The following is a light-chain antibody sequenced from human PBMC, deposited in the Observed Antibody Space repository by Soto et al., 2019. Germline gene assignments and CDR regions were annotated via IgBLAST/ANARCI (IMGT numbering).Light chain of an antibody. J-gene: IGKJ1*01. V-gene: IGKV3-15*01. Sequence: EIVMTQSPATLSVSPGERATLSCRASQSVSSNLAWYQQKPGQAPRLLIYGASTRATGIPARFSGSGSGTEFTLTISSLQSEDFAVYYCPQYNNWPPTFGQGTKVEIK. CDR1: QSVSSN. CDR3: PQYNNWPPT. CDR2: GAS.